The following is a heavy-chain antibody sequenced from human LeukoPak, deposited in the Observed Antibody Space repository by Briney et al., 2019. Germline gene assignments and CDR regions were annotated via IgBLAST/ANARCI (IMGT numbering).Heavy chain of an antibody. CDR1: GGSISSSSYY. J-gene: IGHJ6*03. Sequence: SETLSLTCTVSGGSISSSSYYWGWIRQPPGKGLEWIGSIYYSGSTYYNPSLKSRVTISVDTSKQQFSLKLSSVTAADTAVYYCARLSPPGLWFGGHYYYYMDVWGKGTTVTISS. D-gene: IGHD3-10*01. V-gene: IGHV4-39*07. CDR3: ARLSPPGLWFGGHYYYYMDV. CDR2: IYYSGST.